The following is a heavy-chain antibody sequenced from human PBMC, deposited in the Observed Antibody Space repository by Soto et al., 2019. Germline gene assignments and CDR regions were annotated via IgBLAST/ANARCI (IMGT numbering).Heavy chain of an antibody. Sequence: EVQLVESGGGLAQPGGSLRLSCAASGFTRRNHWMHWVRQAPGEGLVWVARSDGDGIGTDYADTVKGRFTISRDNARNKVYLQMNRLRADDTAVYFCVSLVERADIAFDIWGQGTMVTVS. CDR3: VSLVERADIAFDI. J-gene: IGHJ3*02. CDR2: SDGDGIGT. CDR1: GFTRRNHW. V-gene: IGHV3-74*01. D-gene: IGHD6-6*01.